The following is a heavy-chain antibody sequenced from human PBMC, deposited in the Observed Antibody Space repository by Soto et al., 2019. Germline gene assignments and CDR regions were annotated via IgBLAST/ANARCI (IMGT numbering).Heavy chain of an antibody. V-gene: IGHV4-31*03. J-gene: IGHJ4*02. CDR3: ARGGLLGYCGGATCHNSFDY. CDR2: IYYIGTT. D-gene: IGHD2-15*01. Sequence: TSETLCLTCTVSGGSISSGGYYWSWIRQHPGKGLEWIGYIYYIGTTYYNPSLKSRVTISVDTSKNQFSLKLSSVTAADTAVYYCARGGLLGYCGGATCHNSFDYWGQGALVTVSS. CDR1: GGSISSGGYY.